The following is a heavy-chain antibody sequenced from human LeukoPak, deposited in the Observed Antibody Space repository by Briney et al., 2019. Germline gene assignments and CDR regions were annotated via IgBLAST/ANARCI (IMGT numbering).Heavy chain of an antibody. CDR1: GFTVSSNY. CDR3: ARDNSWTYYYYGTDV. CDR2: IYSGGST. D-gene: IGHD6-13*01. Sequence: GGSLRLSCAASGFTVSSNYMSWVRQAPGKGLEWVSVIYSGGSTYYADSVKGRFTISRDNSKNTLYLQMNSLRAEDTAVYYCARDNSWTYYYYGTDVWGQGTTVTVSS. V-gene: IGHV3-53*01. J-gene: IGHJ6*02.